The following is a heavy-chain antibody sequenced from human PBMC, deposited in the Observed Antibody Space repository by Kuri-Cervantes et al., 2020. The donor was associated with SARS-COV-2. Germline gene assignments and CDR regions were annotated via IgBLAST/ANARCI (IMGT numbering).Heavy chain of an antibody. D-gene: IGHD2-2*01. CDR1: GGSISSYY. J-gene: IGHJ6*03. Sequence: SETLSLTCTVSGGSISSYYWSWIRQPPGKGLEWIGYIYYSGSTNYNPSLKSRVTISVDTSKNQFSLKLSSVTAADTTVYYCARVVPAADEGLYYYYMDVWGKGTTVTVSS. V-gene: IGHV4-59*01. CDR2: IYYSGST. CDR3: ARVVPAADEGLYYYYMDV.